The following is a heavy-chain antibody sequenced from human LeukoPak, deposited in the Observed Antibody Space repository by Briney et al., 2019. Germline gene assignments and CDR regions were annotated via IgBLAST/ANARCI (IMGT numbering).Heavy chain of an antibody. CDR1: AFTFNNYW. CDR3: SWDHTGKEDI. D-gene: IGHD1-26*01. Sequence: GGSLRLSCVASAFTFNNYWMHWVRQAPGKGLVWVSRINPDGSRTDYADSVAGRFTISRDNAKNTLYLQMNSLRADDTAVYYCSWDHTGKEDIWGQGTMVTVSS. V-gene: IGHV3-74*01. J-gene: IGHJ3*02. CDR2: INPDGSRT.